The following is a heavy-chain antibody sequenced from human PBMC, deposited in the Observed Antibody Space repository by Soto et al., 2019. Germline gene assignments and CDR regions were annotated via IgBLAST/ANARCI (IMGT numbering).Heavy chain of an antibody. J-gene: IGHJ6*01. CDR2: VYRSGAA. CDR3: ARDCPHPLDVAGYFAV. D-gene: IGHD6-19*01. V-gene: IGHV4-38-2*02. Sequence: SETLSLTCTVSGYPISTGFYWAWVRQSPGKGLEWIGSVYRSGAAYYSPSLKSRVTISVDTSKNQFSLHLRSVTATDAAVYYCARDCPHPLDVAGYFAVWGLGTSVTVS. CDR1: GYPISTGFY.